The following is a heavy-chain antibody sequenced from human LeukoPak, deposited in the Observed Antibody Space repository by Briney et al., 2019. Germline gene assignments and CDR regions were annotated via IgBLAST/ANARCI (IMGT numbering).Heavy chain of an antibody. V-gene: IGHV4-4*07. D-gene: IGHD6-13*01. J-gene: IGHJ5*02. CDR3: ARGRGIAGFNWFDP. CDR2: IYTSGST. CDR1: GASISSYY. Sequence: PSETLSLTCTVSGASISSYYWSWIRQPAGKGLEWLGRIYTSGSTYYNPSLKSRVTISVDRSKNQFSLKLSSVTAADTAVYYCARGRGIAGFNWFDPWGQGTLVTVSS.